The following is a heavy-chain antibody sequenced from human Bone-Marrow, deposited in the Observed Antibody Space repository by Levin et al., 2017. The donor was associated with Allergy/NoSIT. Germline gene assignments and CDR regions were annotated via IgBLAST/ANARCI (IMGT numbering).Heavy chain of an antibody. D-gene: IGHD5-12*01. CDR3: ARVGGYKIGLIAPNY. CDR2: IYKSGRT. Sequence: PSETLSLTCRVSSGSISSGDYSWNWIRQPPGKGLEWIGNIYKSGRTDYNPSLESRVDISVDTSQNHFSLNLRSVTAADTALYYCARVGGYKIGLIAPNYWGQGTLVTVSS. CDR1: SGSISSGDYS. J-gene: IGHJ4*02. V-gene: IGHV4-30-4*01.